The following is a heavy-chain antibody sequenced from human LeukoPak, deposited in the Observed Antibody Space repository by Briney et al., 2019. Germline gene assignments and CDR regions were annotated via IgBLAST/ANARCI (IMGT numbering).Heavy chain of an antibody. Sequence: PGGSLRLSCAASGLTFSSFWMSWVRQAPGKGLEWVANIKQDGTEKYYVDSVKGRFTISRDNAKRSLYLQMNSLRAEDTAVYYCARKRRDGNTYDYFDYWGQGTLVTVSS. CDR1: GLTFSSFW. D-gene: IGHD5-24*01. V-gene: IGHV3-7*05. CDR2: IKQDGTEK. CDR3: ARKRRDGNTYDYFDY. J-gene: IGHJ4*02.